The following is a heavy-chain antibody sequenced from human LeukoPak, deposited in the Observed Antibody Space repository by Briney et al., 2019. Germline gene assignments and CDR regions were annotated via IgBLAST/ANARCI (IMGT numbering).Heavy chain of an antibody. V-gene: IGHV3-43D*03. CDR2: ISWDGGST. Sequence: GGSLRLSCAASGFTFDDYAMHWVRQAPGKGLEWVSLISWDGGSTYYADSVKGRFTISRDNSKNSLYLQMNSLRAEDTALYYCAKSYDSSGYYYYFDYWGQGTLVTVSS. CDR1: GFTFDDYA. J-gene: IGHJ4*02. CDR3: AKSYDSSGYYYYFDY. D-gene: IGHD3-22*01.